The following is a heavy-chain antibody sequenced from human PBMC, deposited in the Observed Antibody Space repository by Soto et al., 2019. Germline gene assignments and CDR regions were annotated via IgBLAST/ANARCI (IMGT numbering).Heavy chain of an antibody. CDR2: IYYSGTT. CDR1: RGSISSYY. V-gene: IGHV4-59*08. D-gene: IGHD3-22*01. Sequence: SETLSLTCTVSRGSISSYYWSWIRQPPGKGLEWIGYIYYSGTTDYIPSLKSRLSMSIDKSQNRFTLKLNSVTAADTATYYCARMSYFYDKWYFDLWGRGTLVTVSS. J-gene: IGHJ2*01. CDR3: ARMSYFYDKWYFDL.